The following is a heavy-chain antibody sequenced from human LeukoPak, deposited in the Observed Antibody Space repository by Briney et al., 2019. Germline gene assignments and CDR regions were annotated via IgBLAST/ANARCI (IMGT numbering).Heavy chain of an antibody. Sequence: GGSLILSCAASGFTFSSYGMHWVRQAPGKGLEWVAVIWYDGSNKYYADSVKGRFTISRDNSKNTLYLQMNSLRAEDTAVYYCARDEEQWLAIDYWGQGTLVTVSS. CDR1: GFTFSSYG. V-gene: IGHV3-33*01. D-gene: IGHD6-19*01. CDR2: IWYDGSNK. CDR3: ARDEEQWLAIDY. J-gene: IGHJ4*02.